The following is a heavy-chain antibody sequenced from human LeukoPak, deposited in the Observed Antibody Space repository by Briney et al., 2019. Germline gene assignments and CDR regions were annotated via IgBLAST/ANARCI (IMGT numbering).Heavy chain of an antibody. D-gene: IGHD3-9*01. CDR3: ARERYDILTGYPLFDY. CDR1: GGSISSYY. V-gene: IGHV4-59*01. CDR2: IYYSGST. J-gene: IGHJ4*02. Sequence: SETLSLTCTVSGGSISSYYWSWIRQPPGKGLEWIGYIYYSGSTNYNTSLKSRVTISVDKSKNQFSLKLRSANAADTALDYCARERYDILTGYPLFDYWGQGSLVTVSS.